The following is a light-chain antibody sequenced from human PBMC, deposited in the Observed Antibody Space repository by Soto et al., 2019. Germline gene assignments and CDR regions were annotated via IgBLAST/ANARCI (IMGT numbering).Light chain of an antibody. CDR1: QSVSSN. CDR2: GAS. V-gene: IGKV3-15*01. Sequence: VITHSPATLSMSPGERATLSCRASQSVSSNLAWYQQKPGQAPRLLIYGASTRATGIPARFSGSGSGTEFTLTISSLQSEDFAVYYCQQYNNWPYTFGPGTKVDIK. CDR3: QQYNNWPYT. J-gene: IGKJ3*01.